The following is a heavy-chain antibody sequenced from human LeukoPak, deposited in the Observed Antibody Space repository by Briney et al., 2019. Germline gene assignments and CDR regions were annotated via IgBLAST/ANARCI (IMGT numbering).Heavy chain of an antibody. D-gene: IGHD1/OR15-1a*01. CDR2: INEDGSQS. J-gene: IGHJ4*02. Sequence: GGSLRLSCAASGFTFSRYWMSWVRQAPGKGLEWVASINEDGSQSYYVDSVKGRFTNSRDNARNSLYLQINSLRVEDTAVYYCGRDGSRHPVSTSYWGQGTLVTVSS. CDR1: GFTFSRYW. CDR3: GRDGSRHPVSTSY. V-gene: IGHV3-7*01.